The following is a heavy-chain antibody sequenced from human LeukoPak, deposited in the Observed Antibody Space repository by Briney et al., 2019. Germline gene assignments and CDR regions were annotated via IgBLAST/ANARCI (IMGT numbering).Heavy chain of an antibody. J-gene: IGHJ4*02. CDR1: GFSLTTSGVG. Sequence: SGPTLVNPTQTLTLTCTFSGFSLTTSGVGVGWIRQPPGKALEWLALIFWDGDKRYSPPLKSRLTITKDTSKNQVVLTMTNMDPVDTATYYCAHRTTVTAFDYWGQGTLVTVSS. D-gene: IGHD4-17*01. CDR2: IFWDGDK. V-gene: IGHV2-5*02. CDR3: AHRTTVTAFDY.